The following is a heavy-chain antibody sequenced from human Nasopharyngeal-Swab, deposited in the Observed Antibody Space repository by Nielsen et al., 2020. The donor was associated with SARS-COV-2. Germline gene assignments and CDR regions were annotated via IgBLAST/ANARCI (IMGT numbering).Heavy chain of an antibody. CDR1: GFTFRSYG. J-gene: IGHJ6*02. V-gene: IGHV3-30*03. Sequence: GESLKISCAASGFTFRSYGMHWVRQAPGKGLEWVAVISYDGSNKYYADSVKGRFTISRDDARNSLYLQMNNLRVEDTAVYYCARAPVTIEVHYYYGLDVWGQGTTVTVSS. CDR3: ARAPVTIEVHYYYGLDV. CDR2: ISYDGSNK. D-gene: IGHD3-10*01.